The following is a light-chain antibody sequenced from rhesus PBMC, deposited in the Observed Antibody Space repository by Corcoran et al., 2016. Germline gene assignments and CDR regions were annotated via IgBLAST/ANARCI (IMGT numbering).Light chain of an antibody. CDR3: QHCYGTPYS. CDR2: KAS. V-gene: IGKV1-25*01. Sequence: DIQMTQSPSSLSASVGDRVTITCQSSQGISNNVAWYQQKPGKVPKLLLYKASTLQSGVPSRYSGSGSGTVFTLTIRSLQPEDFVTYACQHCYGTPYSFGQGTKVEIK. CDR1: QGISNN. J-gene: IGKJ2*01.